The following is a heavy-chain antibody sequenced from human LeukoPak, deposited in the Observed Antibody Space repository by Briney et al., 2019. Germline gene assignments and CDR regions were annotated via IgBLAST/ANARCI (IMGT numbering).Heavy chain of an antibody. CDR3: ASPLDNWKYGSFDH. CDR1: GITISSNF. CDR2: IYAGGST. D-gene: IGHD1-7*01. Sequence: GGSLRLSCAVSGITISSNFMTWVRQAPGKGLEWISVIYAGGSTYYADSVKGRFTISRDNSKNTLYLQMNSLRVDDTAVYYCASPLDNWKYGSFDHWGQGTLVTVSS. V-gene: IGHV3-66*01. J-gene: IGHJ4*02.